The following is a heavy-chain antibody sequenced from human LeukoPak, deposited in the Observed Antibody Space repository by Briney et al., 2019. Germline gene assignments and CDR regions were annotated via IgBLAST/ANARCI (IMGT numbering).Heavy chain of an antibody. CDR3: ARDRLDDSSGYNSFDY. CDR2: ISAYNGNT. Sequence: ASVKVSCKASGYTFTSYGITWVRQAPGQGLEWMGWISAYNGNTNYAQKLQGRVTMTTDTSTSTAYMELRSLRSDDTAVYYCARDRLDDSSGYNSFDYWGQGTLVTVSS. V-gene: IGHV1-18*01. CDR1: GYTFTSYG. J-gene: IGHJ4*02. D-gene: IGHD3-22*01.